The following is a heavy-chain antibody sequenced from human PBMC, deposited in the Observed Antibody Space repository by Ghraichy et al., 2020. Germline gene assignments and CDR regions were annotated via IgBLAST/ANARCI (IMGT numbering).Heavy chain of an antibody. CDR2: IYSGGST. Sequence: GGSLRLSCAASGFTVSSNYMSWVRQAPGKGLEWVSVIYSGGSTYYADSVKGRFTISRDNSKNTLYLQMNSLRAEDTAVYYCARVLEWLLGPYYGMDVWGQGTTVTVSS. CDR1: GFTVSSNY. CDR3: ARVLEWLLGPYYGMDV. D-gene: IGHD3-3*01. J-gene: IGHJ6*02. V-gene: IGHV3-53*01.